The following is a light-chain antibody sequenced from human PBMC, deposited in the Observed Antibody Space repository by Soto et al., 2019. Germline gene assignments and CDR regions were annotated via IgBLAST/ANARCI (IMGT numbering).Light chain of an antibody. J-gene: IGKJ4*01. CDR2: AAS. Sequence: EIVLTQSPGTLSLSPGERATLSCRASQSVTSSYLAWYQHKPGQAPRLLIYAASRRATGIPDRFTGSGSGTDFTLTISRLGPDDFAVYYCHQYGSSPLTFGGGTKVEIK. CDR1: QSVTSSY. CDR3: HQYGSSPLT. V-gene: IGKV3-20*01.